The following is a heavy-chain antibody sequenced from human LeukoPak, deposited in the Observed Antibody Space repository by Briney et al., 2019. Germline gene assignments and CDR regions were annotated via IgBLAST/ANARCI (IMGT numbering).Heavy chain of an antibody. V-gene: IGHV3-23*05. CDR3: AKVSGDCGGNPGTY. D-gene: IGHD4-23*01. CDR1: GFTLSAYA. J-gene: IGHJ4*02. Sequence: GGSLRLSCAASGFTLSAYAMTWVRQAPGKGLEWVSSIGSDNKPHYSESVKGRFAISRDNSTSMLFLQLNSLRAEDTALYYCAKVSGDCGGNPGTYWGQGTLVTVSS. CDR2: IGSDNKP.